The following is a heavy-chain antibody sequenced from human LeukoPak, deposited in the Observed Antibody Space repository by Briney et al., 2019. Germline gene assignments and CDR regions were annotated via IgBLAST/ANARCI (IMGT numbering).Heavy chain of an antibody. CDR2: ISSSGSTI. D-gene: IGHD1-7*01. V-gene: IGHV3-11*01. CDR1: GFTFSDYY. Sequence: GGSLRPSCAASGFTFSDYYMSWIRQAPGKGLEWVSYISSSGSTIYYADSAKGRFTISRDNAKNSLYLQMNSLRAEDTAVYYCARDNWNYDAFDIWGQGTMVTVSS. CDR3: ARDNWNYDAFDI. J-gene: IGHJ3*02.